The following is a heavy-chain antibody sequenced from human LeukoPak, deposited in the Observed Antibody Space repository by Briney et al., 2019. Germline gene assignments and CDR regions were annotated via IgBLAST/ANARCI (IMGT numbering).Heavy chain of an antibody. CDR1: GFTVSSNY. Sequence: GGSLRLSCAASGFTVSSNYMSWARQAPGKGLEWVSVIYSGGKTDYADSVKGRFTISRDNSKNTLYLQMNSLRAEDTAVYYCAKVFYRPTLIAVVTKGYFDYWGQGTLVTVSS. D-gene: IGHD3-22*01. CDR3: AKVFYRPTLIAVVTKGYFDY. J-gene: IGHJ4*02. V-gene: IGHV3-66*01. CDR2: IYSGGKT.